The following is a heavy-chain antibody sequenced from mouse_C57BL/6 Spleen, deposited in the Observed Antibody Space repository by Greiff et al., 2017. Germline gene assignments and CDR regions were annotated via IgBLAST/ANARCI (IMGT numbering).Heavy chain of an antibody. Sequence: VQLVESGPGLVAPSQSLSITCTVSGFSLTSYAISWVRQPPGKGLEWLGGIWTGGGTKYNSALKSILSISKDNSKSQVFLKMNSLQTDYTARYYCASLTVTFYWYFYVWGTGTTVTVSS. CDR1: GFSLTSYA. CDR3: ASLTVTFYWYFYV. D-gene: IGHD4-1*01. V-gene: IGHV2-9-1*01. J-gene: IGHJ1*03. CDR2: IWTGGGT.